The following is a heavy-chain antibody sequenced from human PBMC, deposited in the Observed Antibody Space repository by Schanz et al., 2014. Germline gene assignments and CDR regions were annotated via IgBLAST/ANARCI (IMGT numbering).Heavy chain of an antibody. V-gene: IGHV3-30-3*01. CDR2: ISNDGSIK. CDR3: ARDRGHGDLPGDI. CDR1: GFTFSSYA. J-gene: IGHJ3*02. D-gene: IGHD4-17*01. Sequence: VQLLESGGGLVQPGRSLRLSCAASGFTFSSYAMHWVRQAPGKGLEWVALISNDGSIKYYADSVEGRFTISRDNSRNTLYLQMNSLRTEDTAVYYCARDRGHGDLPGDIWGQGTMVTVSS.